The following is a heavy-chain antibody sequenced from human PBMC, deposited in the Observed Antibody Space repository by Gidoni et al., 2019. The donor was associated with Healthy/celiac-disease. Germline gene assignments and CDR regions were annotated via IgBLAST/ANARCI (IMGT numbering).Heavy chain of an antibody. J-gene: IGHJ5*02. D-gene: IGHD2-15*01. CDR1: GYTFTSYG. CDR2: ISAYNGNT. CDR3: ARSRCSGGSCYSNNWFDP. Sequence: QVQLVQSGAEVKKPGASVKVSCKASGYTFTSYGISWVRQAPGQGLEWVGWISAYNGNTNYAQKLQGRVTMTTDTSTSTAYMELRSLRSDDTAVYYCARSRCSGGSCYSNNWFDPWGQGTLVTVSS. V-gene: IGHV1-18*01.